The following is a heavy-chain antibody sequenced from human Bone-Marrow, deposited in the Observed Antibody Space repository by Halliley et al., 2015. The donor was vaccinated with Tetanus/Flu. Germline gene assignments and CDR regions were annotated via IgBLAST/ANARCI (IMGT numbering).Heavy chain of an antibody. D-gene: IGHD2-2*01. CDR3: AKARRPESHYYGMDV. CDR2: FSHNGINQ. J-gene: IGHJ6*02. Sequence: FSHNGINQFYGASVKGRFTISRDNSRNTLYLQMNSLRVEDTAVYYCAKARRPESHYYGMDVWGQGTTVTVSS. V-gene: IGHV3-30*18.